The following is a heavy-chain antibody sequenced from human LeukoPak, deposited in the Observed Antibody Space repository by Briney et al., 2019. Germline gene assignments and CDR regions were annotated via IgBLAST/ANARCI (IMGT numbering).Heavy chain of an antibody. D-gene: IGHD5-18*01. J-gene: IGHJ4*02. Sequence: KPGGSLRLSCAASGFTFSAYYMSWIRQAPGKGLEWVSYISSSGSTIYYADSVKGRFTISRDNAKNSLYLQMNSLRSEDTAVYYCARGLGRTAMVTRGGVRFDYWGQGTLVTVSS. V-gene: IGHV3-11*01. CDR3: ARGLGRTAMVTRGGVRFDY. CDR2: ISSSGSTI. CDR1: GFTFSAYY.